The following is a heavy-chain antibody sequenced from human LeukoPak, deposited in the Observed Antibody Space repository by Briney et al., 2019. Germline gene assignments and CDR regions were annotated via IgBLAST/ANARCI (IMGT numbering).Heavy chain of an antibody. J-gene: IGHJ4*02. D-gene: IGHD6-13*01. V-gene: IGHV4-4*07. Sequence: SETLSLTCTVSGGSISPYYWSWIRQPAGKGLEWIGRIYSSGSTNYSPSLQSRVTISVDKSKNQFSLKVSSVTAADTAVYYCARGSSSSTEFDYWGQGTLVTVSS. CDR1: GGSISPYY. CDR3: ARGSSSSTEFDY. CDR2: IYSSGST.